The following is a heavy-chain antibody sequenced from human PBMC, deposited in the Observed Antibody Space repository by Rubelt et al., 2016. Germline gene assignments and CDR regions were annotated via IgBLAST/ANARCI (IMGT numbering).Heavy chain of an antibody. CDR2: ISGSGGST. J-gene: IGHJ6*02. CDR3: AKGGDGYNPGYYYYYGMDV. Sequence: WVSAISGSGGSTYYADSVKGRFAISRDNSKNTLYLQVNSLRAEDTAVYYCAKGGDGYNPGYYYYYGMDVWGQGTTVTVSS. V-gene: IGHV3-23*01. D-gene: IGHD5-24*01.